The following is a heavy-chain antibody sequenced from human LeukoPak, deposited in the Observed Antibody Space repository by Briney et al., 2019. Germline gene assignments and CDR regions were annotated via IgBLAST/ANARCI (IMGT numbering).Heavy chain of an antibody. V-gene: IGHV3-48*02. CDR2: IISSSSTI. CDR1: GFTFTSYS. D-gene: IGHD4-17*01. Sequence: GGSLRLSCAVSGFTFTSYSMSWVRQAPGKGLEWVSYIISSSSTIYYADSVMRRFTIYRDNDKNSLYLQMNSLRDEDTAVYYCVRESTALRPSADHWAQGTLV. CDR3: VRESTALRPSADH. J-gene: IGHJ5*02.